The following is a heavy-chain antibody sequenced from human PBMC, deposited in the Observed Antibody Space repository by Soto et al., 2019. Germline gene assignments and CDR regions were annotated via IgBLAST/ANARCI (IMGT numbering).Heavy chain of an antibody. V-gene: IGHV4-34*01. D-gene: IGHD4-17*01. J-gene: IGHJ6*02. CDR1: GGPFSGYY. Sequence: SETLSLTCAVYGGPFSGYYWSWIRQPPGQGLEWIGEINHNGNTNYNPSLESRVTISVDRSKNQFSLKLSSVTAADTAVYYCARAHYGDYGYGMDVWGQGTTVTVSS. CDR2: INHNGNT. CDR3: ARAHYGDYGYGMDV.